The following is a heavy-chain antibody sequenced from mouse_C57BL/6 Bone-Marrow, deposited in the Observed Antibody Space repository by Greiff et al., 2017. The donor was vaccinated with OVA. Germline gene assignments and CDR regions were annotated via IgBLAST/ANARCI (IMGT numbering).Heavy chain of an antibody. Sequence: QVQLQQPGAELVKPGASVKLSCKASGYTFTSYWMHWVKQRPGRGLEWIGRIDPNSGGTKYNEKFKSKATLPVDKPTSTAYMQISSLTSEDSAVYYCARGDWDRYFDVWGTGTTVTVSS. CDR3: ARGDWDRYFDV. J-gene: IGHJ1*03. CDR1: GYTFTSYW. D-gene: IGHD4-1*01. V-gene: IGHV1-72*01. CDR2: IDPNSGGT.